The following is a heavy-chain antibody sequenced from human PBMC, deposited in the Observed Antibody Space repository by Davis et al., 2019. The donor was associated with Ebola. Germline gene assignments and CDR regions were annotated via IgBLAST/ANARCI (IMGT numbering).Heavy chain of an antibody. CDR3: AKDNRNIWSEV. CDR1: GFIFSSYV. J-gene: IGHJ3*01. D-gene: IGHD2/OR15-2a*01. CDR2: LGTSADT. Sequence: GESLKISCAASGFIFSSYVMSWVRQAPGKGLEWVSTLGTSADTYYAESVKGRFTISRDNSKNTLYLQMNGLRVEETAIYYCAKDNRNIWSEVWGQGTMVTVSS. V-gene: IGHV3-23*01.